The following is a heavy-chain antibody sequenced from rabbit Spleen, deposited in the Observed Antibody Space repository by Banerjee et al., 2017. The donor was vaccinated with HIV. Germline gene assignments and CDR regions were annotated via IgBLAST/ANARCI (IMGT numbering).Heavy chain of an antibody. CDR2: INIVTGKS. Sequence: QEQLEESGGDLVKPEGSLTLTCTASGFSFSSGYYMCWVRQAPGKGLEWIACINIVTGKSVYASWAKGRFTMTRTSSTTVTLQMSSLTAADTATYFCARDLVAVIGWNFNLWGQGTLVTVS. CDR1: GFSFSSGYY. CDR3: ARDLVAVIGWNFNL. V-gene: IGHV1S45*01. J-gene: IGHJ4*01. D-gene: IGHD1-1*01.